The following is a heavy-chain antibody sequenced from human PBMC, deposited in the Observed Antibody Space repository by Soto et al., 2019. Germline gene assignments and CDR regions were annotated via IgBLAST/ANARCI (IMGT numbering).Heavy chain of an antibody. V-gene: IGHV4-30-4*01. CDR2: TYYSGST. CDR3: ARGGYYYDSSGSPRTYYFDY. D-gene: IGHD3-22*01. Sequence: SQTLSPTSTLSAGSLSSSDYYCSWFRQPPGKGREWTGYTYYSGSTYYNPSLKNRVTISVDTSKNQFSLKLSSVTAADTAVYYCARGGYYYDSSGSPRTYYFDYWGQGTLVTVSS. J-gene: IGHJ4*02. CDR1: AGSLSSSDYY.